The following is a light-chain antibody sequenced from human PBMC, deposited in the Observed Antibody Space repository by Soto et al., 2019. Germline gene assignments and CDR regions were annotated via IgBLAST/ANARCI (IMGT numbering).Light chain of an antibody. CDR2: DAS. Sequence: EIVLTQSPATLSLSPGERATLSCRASQTVSVYLAWYQQKPGQAPRLLIYDASNRATGIPARFSGSGSGTDFTLSISSLEPKDFAVYYCQQRSNSPRTFGQGTKLEI. CDR1: QTVSVY. CDR3: QQRSNSPRT. V-gene: IGKV3-11*01. J-gene: IGKJ2*01.